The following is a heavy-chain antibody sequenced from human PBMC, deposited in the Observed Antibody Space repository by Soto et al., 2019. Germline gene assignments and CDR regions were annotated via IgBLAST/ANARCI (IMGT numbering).Heavy chain of an antibody. CDR2: INHSGST. CDR3: ERSGTIYYGSGSYYNASFDH. V-gene: IGHV4-34*01. J-gene: IGHJ5*02. D-gene: IGHD3-10*01. Sequence: SETLSLTCAVYGGSFSGYYWSWIRQPPGKGLEWIGEINHSGSTNYNPSLKSRVAISVDTSKNQFSLKLSSVTAADTAVYYCERSGTIYYGSGSYYNASFDHWGHGALVTVSS. CDR1: GGSFSGYY.